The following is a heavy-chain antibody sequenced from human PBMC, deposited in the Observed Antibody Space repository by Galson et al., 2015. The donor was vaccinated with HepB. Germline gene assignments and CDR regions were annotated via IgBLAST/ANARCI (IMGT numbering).Heavy chain of an antibody. CDR1: GFTFTSYR. Sequence: SLRLSCAASGFTFTSYRMHWVRQAPGRGLVWVSRISTDVSSTKYSDSVKGRFTISRDNAKNTLYLQMNGLRAEDTAVYYCARDRAHSTFDYWDQGTLVTVSS. V-gene: IGHV3-74*03. D-gene: IGHD4-11*01. CDR2: ISTDVSST. CDR3: ARDRAHSTFDY. J-gene: IGHJ4*02.